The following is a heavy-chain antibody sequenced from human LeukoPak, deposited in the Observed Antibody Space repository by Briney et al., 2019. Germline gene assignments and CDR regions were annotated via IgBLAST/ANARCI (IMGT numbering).Heavy chain of an antibody. CDR2: IYPGDSDT. CDR1: GYSFTNYW. J-gene: IGHJ4*02. V-gene: IGHV5-51*01. Sequence: VESLKISCKGGGYSFTNYWIVWVRQMPGKGLEWMGIIYPGDSDTRYSPSFQGQVTISADKSISTAYLQWSSLKASDTAMYYCARHGAVAGTSGIDYWGQGTLVTVSS. D-gene: IGHD6-19*01. CDR3: ARHGAVAGTSGIDY.